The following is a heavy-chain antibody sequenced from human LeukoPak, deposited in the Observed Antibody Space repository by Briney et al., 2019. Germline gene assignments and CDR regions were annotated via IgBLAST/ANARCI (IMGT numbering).Heavy chain of an antibody. CDR2: INHSGST. CDR1: GGSFSGYY. Sequence: PSETLSLTCAVYGGSFSGYYWSWIRQPPGKGLEWIGEINHSGSTNYNPSLKSRVIISVDTSKNQFSLKLSSVTAADTAVYYCAREPITMVRGVIIKAHDYWGQGTLVTVSS. J-gene: IGHJ4*02. V-gene: IGHV4-34*01. D-gene: IGHD3-10*01. CDR3: AREPITMVRGVIIKAHDY.